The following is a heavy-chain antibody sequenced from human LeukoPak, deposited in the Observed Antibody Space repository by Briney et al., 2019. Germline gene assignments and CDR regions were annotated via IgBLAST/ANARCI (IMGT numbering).Heavy chain of an antibody. Sequence: GGSLRLSCAASEFTFTSYSMNWVRQAPGKGLEWVSSISSSSSYIYYADSVKGRFTISRDNAKNSLYLQMNSLRAEDTAVYYCARVEGSAAGPGDAFDIWGQGTMVTVSS. CDR3: ARVEGSAAGPGDAFDI. CDR1: EFTFTSYS. D-gene: IGHD6-13*01. V-gene: IGHV3-21*01. J-gene: IGHJ3*02. CDR2: ISSSSSYI.